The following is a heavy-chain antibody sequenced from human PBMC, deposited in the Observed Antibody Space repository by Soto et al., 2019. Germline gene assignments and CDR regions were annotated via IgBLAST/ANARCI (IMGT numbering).Heavy chain of an antibody. Sequence: GESLKISCKGSGYSFTSYWINWLRQAAGQGPEWMGWMNAKSGDTFSAQRLQGKFNMTWDTSLSTAYMEVGSLTSDDAAIYYCARGNPFNYAGFDVWGQGTTVTVSS. J-gene: IGHJ6*02. D-gene: IGHD3-16*01. V-gene: IGHV1-8*02. CDR2: MNAKSGDT. CDR1: GYSFTSYW. CDR3: ARGNPFNYAGFDV.